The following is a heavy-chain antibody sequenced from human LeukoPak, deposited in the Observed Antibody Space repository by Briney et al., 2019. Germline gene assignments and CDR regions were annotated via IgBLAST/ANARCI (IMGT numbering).Heavy chain of an antibody. V-gene: IGHV1-3*01. CDR1: GYTFTSYA. CDR2: INAGNGNT. Sequence: GASVKVSCKASGYTFTSYAMHWLRQAPGQRLEWMGWINAGNGNTKYSQKFQGRVTITRDTSASTAYMELSSLRSEDTAVYYCARPRTLWFGELSLTYWGQGTLVTVSS. D-gene: IGHD3-10*01. J-gene: IGHJ4*02. CDR3: ARPRTLWFGELSLTY.